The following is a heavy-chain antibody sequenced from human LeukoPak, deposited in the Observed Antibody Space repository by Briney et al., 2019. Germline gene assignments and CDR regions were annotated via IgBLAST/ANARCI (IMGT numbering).Heavy chain of an antibody. J-gene: IGHJ4*02. CDR1: GLSASSSL. CDR3: ARVWENSHGYGY. D-gene: IGHD5-18*01. V-gene: IGHV3-74*01. Sequence: QSGGSLRLSCAASGLSASSSLMSWVRQAPGKGLVWVSGINPGGSSTIYADSVKGRFTISRDNAKNTLYLQMNSLRAEDTAVYYCARVWENSHGYGYWGQGTLVTVSS. CDR2: INPGGSST.